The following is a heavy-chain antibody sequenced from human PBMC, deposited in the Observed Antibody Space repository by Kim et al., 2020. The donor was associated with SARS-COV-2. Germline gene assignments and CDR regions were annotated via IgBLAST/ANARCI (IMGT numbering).Heavy chain of an antibody. V-gene: IGHV4-59*01. CDR3: AREGDYYYDSSGLDWYFDL. Sequence: SRVTISVATSKNQFSLKLSSVTAADTAVYYCAREGDYYYDSSGLDWYFDLWGRGTLVTVSS. J-gene: IGHJ2*01. D-gene: IGHD3-22*01.